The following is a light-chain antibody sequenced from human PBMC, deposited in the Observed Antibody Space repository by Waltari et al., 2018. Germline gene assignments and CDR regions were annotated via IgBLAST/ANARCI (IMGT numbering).Light chain of an antibody. CDR1: SGPSNNA. CDR2: VNSDGSH. CDR3: QTWGTGIGV. J-gene: IGLJ3*02. V-gene: IGLV4-69*02. Sequence: QLVLTQSPSASASLGASVNLTCTLSSGPSNNAIAWPQQQPEKGPRYLMRVNSDGSHNKGDGIPDRFSGSSSGAERYLTISSLQSEDEADYYCQTWGTGIGVFGGGTKLTVL.